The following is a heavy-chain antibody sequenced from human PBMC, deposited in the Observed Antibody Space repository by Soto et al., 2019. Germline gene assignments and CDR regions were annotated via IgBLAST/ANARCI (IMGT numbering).Heavy chain of an antibody. CDR3: AREDGVVGTTSAFDY. D-gene: IGHD1-26*01. J-gene: IGHJ4*02. V-gene: IGHV3-21*01. CDR2: INGRGNYK. Sequence: EVQLVESGGGLVKPGGSLRLSCAASGLTLTNYTMNWVRQAPGMGLEWVSSINGRGNYKYYTDSVEGRFTISRDNAQNSLYLQMDSLRAEDTAVYYCAREDGVVGTTSAFDYWGKGTLVTVSS. CDR1: GLTLTNYT.